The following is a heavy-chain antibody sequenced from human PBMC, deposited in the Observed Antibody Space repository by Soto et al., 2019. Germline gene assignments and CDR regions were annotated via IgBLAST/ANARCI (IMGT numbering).Heavy chain of an antibody. CDR2: IYYSGST. CDR1: GGSISSYY. CDR3: ARDTGSSWVPPGYYGMDV. V-gene: IGHV4-59*01. D-gene: IGHD6-13*01. J-gene: IGHJ6*02. Sequence: SETLSLTCTVSGGSISSYYWSWIRQPPGKGLEWIGYIYYSGSTNYNPSLKSRVTISVDTSKNQFSLKLSSVTAADTAVYYCARDTGSSWVPPGYYGMDVWGQGTTVTVSS.